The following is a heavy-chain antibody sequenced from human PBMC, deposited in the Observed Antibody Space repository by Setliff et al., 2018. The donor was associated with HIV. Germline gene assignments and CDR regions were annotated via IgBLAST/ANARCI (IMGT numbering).Heavy chain of an antibody. D-gene: IGHD1-26*01. V-gene: IGHV4-4*08. CDR1: GASSSSHY. CDR2: VYNSGTT. J-gene: IGHJ3*02. Sequence: PSETLSLTCTVSGASSSSHYWSWIRQPPGKAPEWIGYVYNSGTTKYNPSLKSRVTISVDTSKNQFSLKLSSVTAADTAVYYCARDSGGSPLLDAFDIWGQGTMVTVS. CDR3: ARDSGGSPLLDAFDI.